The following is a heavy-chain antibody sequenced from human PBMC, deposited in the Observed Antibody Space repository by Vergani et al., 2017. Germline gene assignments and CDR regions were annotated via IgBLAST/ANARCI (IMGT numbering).Heavy chain of an antibody. D-gene: IGHD6-19*01. J-gene: IGHJ1*01. CDR1: GFTFSSYW. CDR2: IKQDGSEK. V-gene: IGHV3-7*01. Sequence: EVQLVESGGGLVQPGGSLRLSCAASGFTFSSYWMSWVRQAPGKGLEWVANIKQDGSEKYYVDSVKGRFTNARDNAKNSLYLQMNSLRAEDTAVYYCARDNIAVAGSAEYFQHWGQGTLVTVSS. CDR3: ARDNIAVAGSAEYFQH.